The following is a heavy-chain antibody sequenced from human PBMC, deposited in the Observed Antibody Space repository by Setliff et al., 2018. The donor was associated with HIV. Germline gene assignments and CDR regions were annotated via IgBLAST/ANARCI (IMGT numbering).Heavy chain of an antibody. J-gene: IGHJ4*02. D-gene: IGHD1-1*01. CDR3: ARDRGDRELDY. V-gene: IGHV3-30*04. CDR2: IYFDTNNE. CDR1: GFTFSGYM. Sequence: GSLRLSCAASGFTFSGYMMNWVRQAPGKGLDWVGVIYFDTNNELHADSVKGRFSISRDKSKNTLYLQMNSLRVEDTALYYCARDRGDRELDYWGQGTLVTVSS.